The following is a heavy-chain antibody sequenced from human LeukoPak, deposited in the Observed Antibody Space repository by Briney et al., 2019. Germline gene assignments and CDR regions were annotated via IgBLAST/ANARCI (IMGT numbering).Heavy chain of an antibody. V-gene: IGHV3-74*03. CDR1: GFTFSTHW. Sequence: PGGSLRLSCAASGFTFSTHWMHWVRQAPGKGLVWVSRINADGSSTMYADSVKGRFTISRDNAKNTLYLQMNSLGAEDTAVYYCARTFEGYPLAWWFDPWGQGSQVTVSS. CDR2: INADGSST. J-gene: IGHJ5*02. CDR3: ARTFEGYPLAWWFDP. D-gene: IGHD5-12*01.